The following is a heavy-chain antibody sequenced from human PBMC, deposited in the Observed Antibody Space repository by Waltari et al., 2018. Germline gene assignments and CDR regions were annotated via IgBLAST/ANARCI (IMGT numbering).Heavy chain of an antibody. CDR1: GGSFRAYS. V-gene: IGHV4-34*02. Sequence: QVQLQQWGAGQLKTSETLSLTCAVSGGSFRAYSWAWIRQRPGKGLEWIGEINDGGITNSNPSLKSRVTISVDTSKNQFSLRLTSVTGADTAVYYCAKPLYTSGWHGYETWGPGNLVTVSS. CDR3: AKPLYTSGWHGYET. D-gene: IGHD3-22*01. CDR2: INDGGIT. J-gene: IGHJ5*02.